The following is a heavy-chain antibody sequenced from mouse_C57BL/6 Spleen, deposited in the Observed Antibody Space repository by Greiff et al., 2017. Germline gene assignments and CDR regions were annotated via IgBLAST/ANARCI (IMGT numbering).Heavy chain of an antibody. CDR2: IHPNSGST. D-gene: IGHD4-1*01. V-gene: IGHV1-64*01. CDR3: ARLANWETYFDY. Sequence: QVQLQQPGAELVKPGASVKLSCKASGYTFTSYWMHWVKQRPGQGLEWIGMIHPNSGSTNYNEKFKSKATLTVDKSSSTAYMQLSSLTSEDSAVYYCARLANWETYFDYWGQGTTLTVSS. CDR1: GYTFTSYW. J-gene: IGHJ2*01.